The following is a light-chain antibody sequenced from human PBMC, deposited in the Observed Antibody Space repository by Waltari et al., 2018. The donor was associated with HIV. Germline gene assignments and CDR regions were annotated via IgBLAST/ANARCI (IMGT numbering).Light chain of an antibody. Sequence: SYELTQPSSVSVSPGQTARIPCSGDVLAKKYARWFQQKPGQAPVLVIYKDSERPSGIPGRFSGSSSGTTVTLTISGAQVEDEADYYCYSAADNNLGVFGGGTKLTVL. CDR1: VLAKKY. V-gene: IGLV3-27*01. J-gene: IGLJ2*01. CDR2: KDS. CDR3: YSAADNNLGV.